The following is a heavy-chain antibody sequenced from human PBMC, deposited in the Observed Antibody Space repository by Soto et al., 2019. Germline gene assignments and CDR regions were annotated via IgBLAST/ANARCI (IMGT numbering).Heavy chain of an antibody. CDR3: VKVRNNRVEPAAMLGAADH. Sequence: EVQLVESGGGLVQPGRSLRLSCAASGFTFDDFAMNWVRQVPGKGMEWVSGISWNGGNIVYADSVKGRFTISRDNAKNSLYLQMNSLRPEDTALYYCVKVRNNRVEPAAMLGAADHWGQGTLVTVST. CDR2: ISWNGGNI. CDR1: GFTFDDFA. J-gene: IGHJ4*02. D-gene: IGHD2-2*01. V-gene: IGHV3-9*01.